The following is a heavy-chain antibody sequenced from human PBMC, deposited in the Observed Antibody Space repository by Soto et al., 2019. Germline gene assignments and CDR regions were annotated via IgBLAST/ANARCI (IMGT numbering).Heavy chain of an antibody. CDR2: ISGSGGST. D-gene: IGHD6-19*01. CDR3: AKDISGWYSHLRCQFDY. V-gene: IGHV3-23*01. J-gene: IGHJ4*02. CDR1: GFTFSRYA. Sequence: GGSLRLSCAASGFTFSRYAMSWVRQAPGKGLEWVSAISGSGGSTYYADSVKGRFTISRDNSKNTLYLQMNSLRAEDTAVYYCAKDISGWYSHLRCQFDYWGQGTLVTVSS.